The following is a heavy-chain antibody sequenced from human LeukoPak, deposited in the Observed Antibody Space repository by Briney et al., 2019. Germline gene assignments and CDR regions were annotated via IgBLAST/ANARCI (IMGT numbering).Heavy chain of an antibody. CDR1: GFTFSDHY. V-gene: IGHV3-72*01. CDR3: ARDQSYNLDY. D-gene: IGHD1-14*01. J-gene: IGHJ4*01. Sequence: GGSLRLSCAASGFTFSDHYMDWVRQTPGKGLEWLGRIRNKANSYTPEYAASVKGRFTLSRDDSKNSVYLQMNSLKTEDTAVYYCARDQSYNLDYWGQGNLVTVSS. CDR2: IRNKANSYTP.